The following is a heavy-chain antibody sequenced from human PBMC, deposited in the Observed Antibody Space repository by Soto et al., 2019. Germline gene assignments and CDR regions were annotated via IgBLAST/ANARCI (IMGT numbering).Heavy chain of an antibody. Sequence: EVQLVESGGGLVKPGGSLRLSCAASGFTFSSYSMNWVRQAPGKGLEWVSSISSSSSYIYYADSVKGRFTISRDNAKHSLYLQMNSLRAEDTAVYYCARETGRWLPDPTRYWGQGTLVTVSS. CDR3: ARETGRWLPDPTRY. CDR1: GFTFSSYS. CDR2: ISSSSSYI. D-gene: IGHD3-10*01. J-gene: IGHJ4*02. V-gene: IGHV3-21*01.